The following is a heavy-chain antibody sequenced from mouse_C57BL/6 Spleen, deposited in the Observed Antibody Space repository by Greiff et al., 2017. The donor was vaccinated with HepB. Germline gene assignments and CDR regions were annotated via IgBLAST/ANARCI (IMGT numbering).Heavy chain of an antibody. CDR3: AREGTTEGYFDV. CDR1: GYTFTSYW. CDR2: INPSNGGT. D-gene: IGHD1-1*01. J-gene: IGHJ1*03. V-gene: IGHV1-53*01. Sequence: QVQLQHPGTELVKPGASVKLSCKASGYTFTSYWMHWVKQRPGQGLEWIGNINPSNGGTNYNEKFKSKATLTVDKSSSTAYMQLSSLTSEDSAVYYCAREGTTEGYFDVWGTGTTVTVSS.